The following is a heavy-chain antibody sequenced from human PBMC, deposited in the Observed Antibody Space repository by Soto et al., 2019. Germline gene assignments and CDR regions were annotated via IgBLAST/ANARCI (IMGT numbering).Heavy chain of an antibody. CDR3: ARGGAIVAAGTRVYLYNAMDG. Sequence: ASVKVSCKASGYTFTGYYVHWVRQAPGQGLEWMGWINPNSGDTYLAQRFQGRVTMNRDTSIGTAYMELRGLTSDDTAEYYCARGGAIVAAGTRVYLYNAMDGWGQGTTVRVSS. CDR2: INPNSGDT. CDR1: GYTFTGYY. J-gene: IGHJ6*02. D-gene: IGHD1-26*01. V-gene: IGHV1-2*02.